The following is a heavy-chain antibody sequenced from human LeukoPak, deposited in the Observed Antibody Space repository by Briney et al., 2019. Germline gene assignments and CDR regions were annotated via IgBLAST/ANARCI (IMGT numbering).Heavy chain of an antibody. D-gene: IGHD6-19*01. V-gene: IGHV4-59*01. CDR2: IYYSGST. CDR1: GGSISSYY. J-gene: IGHJ4*02. Sequence: SETLSLTCTASGGSISSYYWSWIRQPPGKGLEWIGYIYYSGSTNYNPSLKSRVTISVDTSKNQFSLKLSSVTAADTAVYYCASGVAVAGDFDYWGQGTLVTVSS. CDR3: ASGVAVAGDFDY.